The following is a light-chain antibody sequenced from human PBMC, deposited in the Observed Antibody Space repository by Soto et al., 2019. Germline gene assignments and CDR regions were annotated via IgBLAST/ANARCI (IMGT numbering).Light chain of an antibody. CDR2: GAS. J-gene: IGKJ5*01. CDR1: QSVSSN. CDR3: QQYNNWPP. V-gene: IGKV3-15*01. Sequence: EIVMTQSPATLSVSPGERATLSCRASQSVSSNLAWYQQKPGQAPRLLIYGASTRATGIPARFSGSGSGTEFPLPISSLQSEDFAVYFCQQYNNWPPFGQGTPLEIK.